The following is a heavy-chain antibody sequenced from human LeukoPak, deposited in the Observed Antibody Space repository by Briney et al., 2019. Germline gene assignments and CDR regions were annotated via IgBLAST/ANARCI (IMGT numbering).Heavy chain of an antibody. CDR2: ISSGSTYI. D-gene: IGHD3-9*01. CDR3: AKVLGILTGPLDH. Sequence: GGSLRLSCAASGFTFSSYWMSWVRQAPGKGLEWVSSISSGSTYIYYADSMRGRFTISRDNAKNSLYLQMNSLRAEDTAVYYCAKVLGILTGPLDHWGQGTLVTVSS. J-gene: IGHJ4*02. CDR1: GFTFSSYW. V-gene: IGHV3-21*04.